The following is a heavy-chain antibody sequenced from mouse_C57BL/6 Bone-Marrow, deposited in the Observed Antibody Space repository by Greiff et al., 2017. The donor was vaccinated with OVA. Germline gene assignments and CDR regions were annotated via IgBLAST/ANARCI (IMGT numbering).Heavy chain of an antibody. D-gene: IGHD1-1*01. CDR3: ARQGITTVVGDFDY. Sequence: VQLKESGGDLVKPGGSLKLSCAASGFTFSSYGMSWVRQTPDKRLEWVATISSGGSYTYYPDSVKGRFTISRDNAKNTLYLQMSSLKSEDTAMYYCARQGITTVVGDFDYWGQGTTLTVSS. CDR1: GFTFSSYG. CDR2: ISSGGSYT. V-gene: IGHV5-6*01. J-gene: IGHJ2*01.